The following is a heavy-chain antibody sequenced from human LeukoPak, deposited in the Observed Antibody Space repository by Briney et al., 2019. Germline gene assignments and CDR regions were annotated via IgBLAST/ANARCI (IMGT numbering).Heavy chain of an antibody. D-gene: IGHD6-19*01. Sequence: GRSLRLSCAASGFTFDDYAMHWVRQAPGKGLEWVSGISWNSGSIGYADSVKGRFTISRDNAKNSLYLQMSSLRAEDTALYYCAKAAGWYVFDYWGQGTLVTVSS. V-gene: IGHV3-9*01. CDR3: AKAAGWYVFDY. CDR2: ISWNSGSI. CDR1: GFTFDDYA. J-gene: IGHJ4*02.